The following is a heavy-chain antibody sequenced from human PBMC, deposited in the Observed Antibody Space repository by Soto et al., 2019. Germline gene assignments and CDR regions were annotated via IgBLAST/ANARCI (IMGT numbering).Heavy chain of an antibody. D-gene: IGHD5-18*01. CDR1: GFTFSNYG. CDR2: ISSDGSNK. J-gene: IGHJ4*02. V-gene: IGHV3-30*18. Sequence: QVQLVESGGGVVQPGRSLRLSCAASGFTFSNYGMHWVRQAPGKGLEWVALISSDGSNKYYADSVKGRFTISRDNSKNTLYLQMNSLRAEDTAVYYCTKDGYTYDSADFWGQGTLVTVSS. CDR3: TKDGYTYDSADF.